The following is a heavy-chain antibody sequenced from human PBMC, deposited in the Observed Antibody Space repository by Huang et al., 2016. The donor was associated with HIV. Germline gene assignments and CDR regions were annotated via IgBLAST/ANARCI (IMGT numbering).Heavy chain of an antibody. CDR2: MFYSGST. Sequence: QVLVQESGPGLAKPSETLSLTCTVSGGSISSHPWSWIRQAPGKGLEWIGTMFYSGSTKTNPARKSRVTSSVDTSKNQISLRLASVTAADSAGYFCARVARGPNWYFDLWGRGTLVTVSS. CDR1: GGSISSHP. J-gene: IGHJ2*01. V-gene: IGHV4-59*11. CDR3: ARVARGPNWYFDL. D-gene: IGHD2-15*01.